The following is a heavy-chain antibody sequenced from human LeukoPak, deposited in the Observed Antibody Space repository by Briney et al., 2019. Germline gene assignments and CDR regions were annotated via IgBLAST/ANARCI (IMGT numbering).Heavy chain of an antibody. CDR3: AKAPGGSYYFDY. CDR1: GFTVSSNY. V-gene: IGHV3-23*01. D-gene: IGHD1-26*01. CDR2: ISGSGGST. J-gene: IGHJ4*02. Sequence: GGSLRLSCAASGFTVSSNYMSWVRQAPGKGLEWVSAISGSGGSTYYADSVKGRFTISRDNSKNTLYLQMNSLRAEDTAVYYCAKAPGGSYYFDYWGQGTLVTVSS.